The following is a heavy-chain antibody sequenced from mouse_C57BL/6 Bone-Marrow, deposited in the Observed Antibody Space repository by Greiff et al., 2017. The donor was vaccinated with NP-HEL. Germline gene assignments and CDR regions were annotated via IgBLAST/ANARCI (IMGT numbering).Heavy chain of an antibody. CDR3: AINSSTTLVARYFDV. CDR2: FYPGAGYT. V-gene: IGHV1-82*01. J-gene: IGHJ1*03. Sequence: QVQVQQSGPELVKPGASVKISCKASGYAFSGSCMHWVKQRPGPGLEWIGWFYPGAGYTNYNGKFKGKATLTADKSSSTAYMQLSSLTSEDSAVYVVAINSSTTLVARYFDVWGTGTTVTVSA. CDR1: GYAFSGSC. D-gene: IGHD1-1*01.